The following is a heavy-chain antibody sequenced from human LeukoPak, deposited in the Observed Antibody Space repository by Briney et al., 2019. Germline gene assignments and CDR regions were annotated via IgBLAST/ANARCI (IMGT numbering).Heavy chain of an antibody. V-gene: IGHV3-23*01. J-gene: IGHJ4*02. CDR1: GLTFSSYA. D-gene: IGHD5/OR15-5a*01. Sequence: GGSLRLSCAASGLTFSSYAMSWVRQAPGKGLEWVSAISGSGGSTYYADSVKGRFAISRDNSKNTLYLQMNSLRAEDTAVYYCAKGLFYVNLDYWGQGTLVTVSS. CDR3: AKGLFYVNLDY. CDR2: ISGSGGST.